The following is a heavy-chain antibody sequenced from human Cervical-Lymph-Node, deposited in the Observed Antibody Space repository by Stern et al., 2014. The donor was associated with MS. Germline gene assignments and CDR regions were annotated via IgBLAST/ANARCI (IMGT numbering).Heavy chain of an antibody. CDR1: GFTFSSYG. CDR2: AWYDGSTA. J-gene: IGHJ4*02. Sequence: QVQLGESGGGVVQPGTSLRLSCAASGFTFSSYGMHWVRQAPGKGLELVALAWYDGSTAYYTNSVKGRFTTSRDNPKHKLSLSMNSLTAEDTAVYYCARGHIPYAYNYLFDYWGQGTLVTVSS. D-gene: IGHD5-24*01. CDR3: ARGHIPYAYNYLFDY. V-gene: IGHV3-33*01.